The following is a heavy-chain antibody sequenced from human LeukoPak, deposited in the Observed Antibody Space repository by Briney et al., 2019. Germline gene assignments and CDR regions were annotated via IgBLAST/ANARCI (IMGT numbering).Heavy chain of an antibody. V-gene: IGHV4-4*07. CDR3: AREYSAYYGSGYYSYYMDV. Sequence: SETLSLTCTISGGSVSDYYWSWIRQPAGKGLEWIGRIYTSGSSNYNPSLKSRVTMSVDTSKNHFSLKLSSVTAADTAVYYCAREYSAYYGSGYYSYYMDVWGKGTTVTISS. CDR2: IYTSGSS. CDR1: GGSVSDYY. J-gene: IGHJ6*03. D-gene: IGHD3-10*01.